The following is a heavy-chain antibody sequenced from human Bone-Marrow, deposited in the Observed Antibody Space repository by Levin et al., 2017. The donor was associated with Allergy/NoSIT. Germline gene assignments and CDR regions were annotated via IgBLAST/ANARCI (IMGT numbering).Heavy chain of an antibody. CDR2: INTRNGNT. Sequence: ASVKVSCKASGYTFSGYGITWVRQAPGQGLEGMGWINTRNGNTEYAQKFRGRVIMITDTSTSTAYMGLGSLRYDDTAVYYCARAAVSDSNSFRRLWGQGTLVTVSS. D-gene: IGHD2/OR15-2a*01. CDR1: GYTFSGYG. V-gene: IGHV1-18*01. J-gene: IGHJ4*02. CDR3: ARAAVSDSNSFRRL.